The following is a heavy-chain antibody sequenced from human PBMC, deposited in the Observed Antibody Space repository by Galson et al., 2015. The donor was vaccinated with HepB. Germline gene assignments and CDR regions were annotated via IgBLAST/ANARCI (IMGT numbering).Heavy chain of an antibody. CDR2: ISGSDGST. J-gene: IGHJ4*02. CDR1: GFTFSNYA. Sequence: SLRLSCAASGFTFSNYAMSWVRQAPGKELEGVSTISGSDGSTYYADSVKGRFTISRDNSKNTLYLQMISLRAQDTAVYYCAQDYKGYYYTSSGYCYFDYWGQGTLVNVTS. D-gene: IGHD3-22*01. V-gene: IGHV3-23*01. CDR3: AQDYKGYYYTSSGYCYFDY.